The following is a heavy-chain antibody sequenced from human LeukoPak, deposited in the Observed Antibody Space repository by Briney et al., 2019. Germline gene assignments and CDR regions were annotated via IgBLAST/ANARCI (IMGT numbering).Heavy chain of an antibody. CDR3: ARLYCRGGSCYSGGVFDI. Sequence: PGGSLRLSCAASGFTFSSYWMHWVRQAPGKGLVWVSRVNSDGRSTSYADSVKGRFTISRDNAKNTLYLQMNSLRAEDMAVYYCARLYCRGGSCYSGGVFDIWGQGTMVTVSS. CDR2: VNSDGRST. CDR1: GFTFSSYW. V-gene: IGHV3-74*01. D-gene: IGHD2-15*01. J-gene: IGHJ3*02.